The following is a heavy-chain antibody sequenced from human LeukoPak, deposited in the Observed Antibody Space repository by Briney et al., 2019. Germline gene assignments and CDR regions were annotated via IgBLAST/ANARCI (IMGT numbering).Heavy chain of an antibody. CDR2: IYSSGST. CDR3: ARGGKATVVTM. D-gene: IGHD4-23*01. V-gene: IGHV4-4*07. J-gene: IGHJ4*02. Sequence: SETLSLTCTVSGGSINSYYWSWIRQPAGKGLEWIGRIYSSGSTNYNPSLKSRVSMSVDTSKNQSSLKLTSVTAADTAVYYCARGGKATVVTMWGQGILVTVSS. CDR1: GGSINSYY.